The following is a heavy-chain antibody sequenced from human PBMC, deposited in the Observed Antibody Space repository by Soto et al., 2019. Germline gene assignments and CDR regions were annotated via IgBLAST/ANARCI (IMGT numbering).Heavy chain of an antibody. CDR2: IRGDGGVE. D-gene: IGHD2-21*01. CDR3: ARDASDRGSNFYYAVFDI. V-gene: IGHV3-7*01. CDR1: GFTFSYYW. J-gene: IGHJ3*02. Sequence: DVQVMESGGGLVQPGESLRLSCAASGFTFSYYWMTWVRQAPGKGLEWLAKIRGDGGVEHYLDSVKGRFSVSRDNAKDSLYLLMNSLRIEDTAVYYWARDASDRGSNFYYAVFDIWGQGTIVTVSS.